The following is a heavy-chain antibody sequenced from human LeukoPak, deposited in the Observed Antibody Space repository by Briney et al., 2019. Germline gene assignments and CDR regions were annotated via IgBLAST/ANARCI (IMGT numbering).Heavy chain of an antibody. CDR2: INPSGGST. J-gene: IGHJ4*02. Sequence: ASVKVSCKASGYTFTSYYMHWVRQAPGQGLEWMGIINPSGGSTSYAQKFQGRVTMTRDMSTSTVYMELSSLRSDDTAVYYCASLINSYGYLVDYWGQGTPVTVSS. CDR1: GYTFTSYY. V-gene: IGHV1-46*01. D-gene: IGHD5-18*01. CDR3: ASLINSYGYLVDY.